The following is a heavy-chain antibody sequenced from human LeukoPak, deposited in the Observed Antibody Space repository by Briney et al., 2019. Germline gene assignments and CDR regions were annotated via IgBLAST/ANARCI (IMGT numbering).Heavy chain of an antibody. CDR1: GGSISSYY. Sequence: PSETLSLTCTVSGGSISSYYWSWIRQPPGKGLEWIGYIYYSGSTNYNPSLKSRVTISVDTSKNQFSLKLSSVTAADTAVYYCARGPDYYDSSGYYGDAFDIWGQGTMVAVSS. J-gene: IGHJ3*02. D-gene: IGHD3-22*01. V-gene: IGHV4-59*01. CDR2: IYYSGST. CDR3: ARGPDYYDSSGYYGDAFDI.